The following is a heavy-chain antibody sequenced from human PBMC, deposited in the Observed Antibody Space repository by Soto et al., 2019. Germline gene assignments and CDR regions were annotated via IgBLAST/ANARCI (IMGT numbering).Heavy chain of an antibody. CDR3: ARERVSIRLVNYGMDV. CDR1: GGSISSSNW. Sequence: SETLSLTCAVSGGSISSSNWWSWVRQPPGKGLEWIGEIYHSGSTNYNPSLKSRVTISVDKSKNQFSLKLSSVTAADTAVYYCARERVSIRLVNYGMDVWGQGTTVTVSS. J-gene: IGHJ6*02. CDR2: IYHSGST. D-gene: IGHD3-9*01. V-gene: IGHV4-4*02.